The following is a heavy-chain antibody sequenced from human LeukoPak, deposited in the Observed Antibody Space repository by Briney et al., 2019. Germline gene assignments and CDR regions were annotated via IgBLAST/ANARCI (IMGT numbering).Heavy chain of an antibody. V-gene: IGHV4-39*07. Sequence: SETLSLTCTVSGGSIISTTYYWGWIRQPPGEGLEWIASIDYSGSTYYNPSLKTRVTISVDTSKNQFSLNLSSVTAADTDVYSCARASGSSWYERRLHAYYYYMDVWGKGTTVTASS. J-gene: IGHJ6*03. D-gene: IGHD6-13*01. CDR1: GGSIISTTYY. CDR2: IDYSGST. CDR3: ARASGSSWYERRLHAYYYYMDV.